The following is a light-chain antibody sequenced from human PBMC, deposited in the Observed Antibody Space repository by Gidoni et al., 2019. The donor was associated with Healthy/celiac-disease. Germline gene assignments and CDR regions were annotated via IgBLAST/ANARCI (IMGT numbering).Light chain of an antibody. CDR2: KAS. CDR1: QSISSW. V-gene: IGKV1-5*03. Sequence: DIHMSPPPSTLSASVGDRVTITCRASQSISSWLAWYQQKPGKAPKLLIYKASSLESGVPPRFSGSGSGTEFTLTISSLQPDDFATYYCQQYNSYSRTFGQGTKVEIK. J-gene: IGKJ1*01. CDR3: QQYNSYSRT.